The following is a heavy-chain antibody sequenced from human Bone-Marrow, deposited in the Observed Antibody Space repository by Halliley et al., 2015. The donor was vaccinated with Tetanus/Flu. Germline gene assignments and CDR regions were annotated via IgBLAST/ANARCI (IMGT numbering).Heavy chain of an antibody. CDR2: IHYSGST. CDR3: ARVVDRVDAFDI. J-gene: IGHJ3*02. V-gene: IGHV4-59*01. Sequence: TLSLTCTVSGGFINNYYWTWTRQPPGKGLEWIGYIHYSGSTNYNPSLESRVTFSVDTSKNQFSLRLTSVTAADTAVYFCARVVDRVDAFDIWGQGTMVTVSS. D-gene: IGHD5-12*01. CDR1: GGFINNYY.